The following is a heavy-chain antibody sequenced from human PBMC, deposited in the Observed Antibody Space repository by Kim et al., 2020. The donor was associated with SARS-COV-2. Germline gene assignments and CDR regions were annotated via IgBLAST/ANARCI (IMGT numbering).Heavy chain of an antibody. CDR2: IKPDGRDK. V-gene: IGHV3-7*01. D-gene: IGHD6-25*01. J-gene: IGHJ1*01. CDR3: AKVFRRAATPP. Sequence: GGSLRLSCAASKLTLSSYWMNWVRQAPGKGLEWVAMIKPDGRDKFYVDSVEGRFTISRDNAKNSLYLQMNSLRVEDTAIYYCAKVFRRAATPPWGEGTL. CDR1: KLTLSSYW.